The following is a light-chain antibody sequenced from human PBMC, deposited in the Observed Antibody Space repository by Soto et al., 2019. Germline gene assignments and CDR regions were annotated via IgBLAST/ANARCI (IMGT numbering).Light chain of an antibody. CDR2: GAS. CDR3: QQYNNWPPIT. CDR1: QSVSIN. V-gene: IGKV3-15*01. Sequence: ETVMTQSPATLSVSPGEGATLSCRASQSVSINFAWYQQKPGQPPRLLIYGASTRATGIPARFSGSGSGTEFTLTISSLQSEDFAVYYCQQYNNWPPITFGQGTRLEIK. J-gene: IGKJ5*01.